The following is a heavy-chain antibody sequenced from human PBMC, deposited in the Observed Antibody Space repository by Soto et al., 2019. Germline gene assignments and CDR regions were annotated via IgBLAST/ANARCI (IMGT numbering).Heavy chain of an antibody. CDR2: ISSSSSYI. CDR1: GFTFSSYS. CDR3: AGIELEYDAFDI. D-gene: IGHD6-6*01. V-gene: IGHV3-21*01. Sequence: EVQLVESGGGVVKPGGSLRLSCAASGFTFSSYSMNWVRQAPGQGLEWVSAISSSSSYIYYADSVKGRFTISRDNTTNSLYLHSNSLRATDTAVYDCAGIELEYDAFDIWGQGTMVTVSS. J-gene: IGHJ3*02.